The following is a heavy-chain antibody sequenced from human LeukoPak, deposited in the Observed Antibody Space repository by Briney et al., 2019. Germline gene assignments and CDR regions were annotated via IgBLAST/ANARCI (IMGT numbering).Heavy chain of an antibody. V-gene: IGHV3-21*01. CDR3: ATYYYDSSGYPNTDY. J-gene: IGHJ4*02. D-gene: IGHD3-22*01. Sequence: GGSLRLSCAASGFTFSSYSMNWVRRAPGKGLEWVSSISSSSSYIYYADSVKGRFTISRDNAKNSLYLQMNSLRAEDTAVYYCATYYYDSSGYPNTDYWGQGTLVTVSS. CDR1: GFTFSSYS. CDR2: ISSSSSYI.